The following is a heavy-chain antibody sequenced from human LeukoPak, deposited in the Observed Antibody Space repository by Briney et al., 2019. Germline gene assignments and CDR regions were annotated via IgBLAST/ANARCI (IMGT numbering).Heavy chain of an antibody. CDR1: GGSISSGGYC. V-gene: IGHV4-31*03. Sequence: SETLSLTCTVSGGSISSGGYCWSWIRQHPGKGLEWIGYIYYSGSTYYNPSLKSRVTISVDTSKNQFSLKLSSVTAADTAVYYCAREYDSSGYSDWGQGTLVTVSS. J-gene: IGHJ4*02. CDR2: IYYSGST. CDR3: AREYDSSGYSD. D-gene: IGHD3-22*01.